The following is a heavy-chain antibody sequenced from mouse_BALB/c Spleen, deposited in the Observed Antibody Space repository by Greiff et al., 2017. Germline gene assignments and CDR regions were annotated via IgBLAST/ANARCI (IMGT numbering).Heavy chain of an antibody. Sequence: EVKVVESGGGLVKPGGSLKLSCAASGFTFSSYAMSWVRQTPEKRLEWVATISSGGSYTYYPDSVKGRFTISRDNAKNTLYLQMSSLRSEDTAMYYCARHDGYYSGAWFAYWGQGTLVTVSA. CDR3: ARHDGYYSGAWFAY. CDR2: ISSGGSYT. D-gene: IGHD2-3*01. J-gene: IGHJ3*01. V-gene: IGHV5-9-3*01. CDR1: GFTFSSYA.